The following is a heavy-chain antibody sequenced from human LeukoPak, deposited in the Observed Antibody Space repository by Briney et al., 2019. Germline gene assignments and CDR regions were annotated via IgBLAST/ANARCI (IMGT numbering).Heavy chain of an antibody. V-gene: IGHV4-34*01. J-gene: IGHJ4*02. CDR1: GGSFSGCY. D-gene: IGHD2-2*01. CDR2: INHSGST. Sequence: SETLSLTCAVYGGSFSGCYWSWIRQPPGKGLEWIGEINHSGSTNYNPSLKSRVTISVDTSKNQFSLKLSSVTAADTAVYYCARGPWYCSSTSCSSSGFDYWGQGTLVTVSS. CDR3: ARGPWYCSSTSCSSSGFDY.